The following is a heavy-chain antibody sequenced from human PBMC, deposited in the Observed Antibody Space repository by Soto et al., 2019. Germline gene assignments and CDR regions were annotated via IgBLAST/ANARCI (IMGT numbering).Heavy chain of an antibody. V-gene: IGHV4-59*01. CDR2: IYYSGST. CDR1: GGSISSYY. CDR3: ARGPSGYDYSDSLFDY. J-gene: IGHJ4*02. D-gene: IGHD5-12*01. Sequence: SETLSLTCTVSGGSISSYYWSWIRQPPGKGLEWIGYIYYSGSTNYNPSLKSRVTISVDTSKNQFSLKLSSVTAADTAVYYCARGPSGYDYSDSLFDYWGQGTLVTVSS.